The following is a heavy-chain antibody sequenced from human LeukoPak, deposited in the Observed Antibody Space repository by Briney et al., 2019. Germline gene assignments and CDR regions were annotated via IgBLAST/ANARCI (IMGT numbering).Heavy chain of an antibody. CDR2: INHSGST. CDR1: GGSFSGYY. CDR3: ARDYGYSSSSPLDY. Sequence: SETLSLTCAVYGGSFSGYYWSWIRQPPGKGLEWIGEINHSGSTNYNPSLKSRVTISVDTSKNQFSLKLSSVTAADTAVYYCARDYGYSSSSPLDYWGQGTLVTVSS. V-gene: IGHV4-34*01. J-gene: IGHJ4*02. D-gene: IGHD6-6*01.